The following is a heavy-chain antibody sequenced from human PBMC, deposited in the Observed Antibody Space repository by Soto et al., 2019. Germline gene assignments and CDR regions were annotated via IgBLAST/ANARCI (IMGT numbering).Heavy chain of an antibody. CDR3: ARENGGGGLDY. V-gene: IGHV3-21*01. J-gene: IGHJ4*02. D-gene: IGHD2-15*01. CDR1: GFTFSSYS. CDR2: ISSSSSYI. Sequence: VQLVESGGGVVQPGRSLRLSCAASGFTFSSYSMNWVRQAPGKGLEWVSSISSSSSYIYYADSVKGRFTISRDNAKNSLYLQMNSLRAEDTAVYYCARENGGGGLDYWGQGTLVTVSS.